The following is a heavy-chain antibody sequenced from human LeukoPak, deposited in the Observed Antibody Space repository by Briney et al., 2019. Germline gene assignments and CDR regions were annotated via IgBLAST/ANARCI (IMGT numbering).Heavy chain of an antibody. D-gene: IGHD3-3*01. CDR1: GFTFSNYP. V-gene: IGHV3-23*01. CDR2: ISGSGGNT. Sequence: GGSLRLSCAASGFTFSNYPMNWVRQAPGKGLEWVSTISGSGGNTYYADSVKGRFTISRDSSKNTLYLQMNSLGAEDTAVYYCARDLYYDFWSGYPLYYYYYYGMDVWGQGTTVTVSS. CDR3: ARDLYYDFWSGYPLYYYYYYGMDV. J-gene: IGHJ6*02.